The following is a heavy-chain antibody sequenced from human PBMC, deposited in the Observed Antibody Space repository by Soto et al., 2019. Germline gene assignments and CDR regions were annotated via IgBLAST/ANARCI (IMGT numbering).Heavy chain of an antibody. CDR2: ISGSDDST. CDR3: AKDVKLIVVVPAAHY. Sequence: GGSLRLSCAASGFTFSSYAMSWVRQAPGKGLEWVSAISGSDDSTYYADSVKGRFTISRDNSKNTLFLQMNSLRAEDTAVYYCAKDVKLIVVVPAAHYWGQGTPVTVSS. D-gene: IGHD2-2*01. CDR1: GFTFSSYA. J-gene: IGHJ4*02. V-gene: IGHV3-23*01.